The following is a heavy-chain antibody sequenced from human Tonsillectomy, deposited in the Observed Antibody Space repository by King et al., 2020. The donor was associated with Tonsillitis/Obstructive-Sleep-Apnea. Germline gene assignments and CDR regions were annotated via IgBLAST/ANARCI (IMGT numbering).Heavy chain of an antibody. CDR3: ARLLTSFGGPGAFDM. CDR1: GGSISSYY. V-gene: IGHV4-59*08. Sequence: VQLQESGPGLVKPSETLSLTCTVSGGSISSYYWSWIRQPPGKGLEWIGYIHYSGSTNYNPSLKSRVTISADTSKNQFSLKLRSVTAADTAVYYCARLLTSFGGPGAFDMWGQGTMVTVSS. CDR2: IHYSGST. J-gene: IGHJ3*02. D-gene: IGHD3-3*01.